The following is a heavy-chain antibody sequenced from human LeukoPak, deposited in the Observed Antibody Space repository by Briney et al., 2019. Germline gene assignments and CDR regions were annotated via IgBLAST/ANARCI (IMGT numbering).Heavy chain of an antibody. CDR3: AKAFMIVVVVAAPFDY. CDR1: GFTFSSYA. CDR2: ISGSGGST. D-gene: IGHD2-15*01. V-gene: IGHV3-23*01. Sequence: GGSLRLSCAASGFTFSSYAMSWVRQAPGKGLEWVSAISGSGGSTYYADSVKGRFTISRDNSKNTLYLQMNSLRAEDTAVYYCAKAFMIVVVVAAPFDYWSQGTLVTVSS. J-gene: IGHJ4*02.